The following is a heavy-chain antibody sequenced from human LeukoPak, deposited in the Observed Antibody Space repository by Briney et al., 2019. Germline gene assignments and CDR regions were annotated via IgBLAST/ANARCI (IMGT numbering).Heavy chain of an antibody. CDR2: ISYDGSKQ. V-gene: IGHV3-30*18. CDR3: AKDGARYLLTHCFEY. J-gene: IGHJ4*02. CDR1: GFTFSSHE. D-gene: IGHD3-9*01. Sequence: GESLRLSCAASGFTFSSHEMHWVGQAPGKGLEWVAAISYDGSKQLYADSVKGRFTISRDNSKNTLNLQINSLRDEDTAVYYCAKDGARYLLTHCFEYWGQGTLVTVSS.